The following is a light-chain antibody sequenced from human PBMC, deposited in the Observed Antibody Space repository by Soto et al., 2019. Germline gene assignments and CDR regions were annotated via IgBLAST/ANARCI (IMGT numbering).Light chain of an antibody. Sequence: QSALTRAPSVSGTPGQRVTITCSGSSSNIGRNSVNWYQHLPGTAPKLLTHGNNHRPSGVPDRFSGSKSGTSASLAISGLQPEDEADYCCAAWDDSLNEYVFGDGTKVTVL. CDR1: SSNIGRNS. J-gene: IGLJ1*01. V-gene: IGLV1-44*01. CDR2: GNN. CDR3: AAWDDSLNEYV.